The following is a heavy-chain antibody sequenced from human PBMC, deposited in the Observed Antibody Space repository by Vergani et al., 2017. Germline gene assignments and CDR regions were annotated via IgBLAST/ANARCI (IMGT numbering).Heavy chain of an antibody. CDR1: GFTFSSYA. Sequence: QVQLVESGGGVVQRGRSLRLSCAASGFTFSSYAMHWVRQAPGKGLEWVAVISYDGSNKYYADSVKGRFTISRDNSKNTLYLQMNSLRAEDTAVYYCARGYRTIDYWGQGTLVTVSS. J-gene: IGHJ4*02. D-gene: IGHD1-1*01. V-gene: IGHV3-30-3*01. CDR2: ISYDGSNK. CDR3: ARGYRTIDY.